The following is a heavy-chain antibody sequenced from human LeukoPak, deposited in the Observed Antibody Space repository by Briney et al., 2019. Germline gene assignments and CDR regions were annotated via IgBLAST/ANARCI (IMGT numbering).Heavy chain of an antibody. D-gene: IGHD3-10*01. Sequence: GRSLRLSCAASGFTFSSYGMHWVRQAPGKGLEWVAVIWYDGSNKYYADSVKGRFTISRDNAKNSLYLQMNSLRAEDTAVYYCARAGLLWFGQNDYWGQGTLVTVSS. V-gene: IGHV3-33*01. CDR1: GFTFSSYG. CDR2: IWYDGSNK. CDR3: ARAGLLWFGQNDY. J-gene: IGHJ4*02.